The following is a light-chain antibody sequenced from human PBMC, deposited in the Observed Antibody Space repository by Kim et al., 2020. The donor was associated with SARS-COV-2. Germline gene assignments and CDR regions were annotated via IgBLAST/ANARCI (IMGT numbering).Light chain of an antibody. V-gene: IGKV3-20*01. CDR2: GTS. CDR3: QQYDRSPYT. J-gene: IGKJ2*01. CDR1: QSVHRFL. Sequence: SPGESATPSCRASQSVHRFLLAGFQQKPGQAPRLRVYGTSSRATGIPDRFSASESGPDSPLTTSRLEPEVFAVYYFQQYDRSPYTFGQGTKLEIK.